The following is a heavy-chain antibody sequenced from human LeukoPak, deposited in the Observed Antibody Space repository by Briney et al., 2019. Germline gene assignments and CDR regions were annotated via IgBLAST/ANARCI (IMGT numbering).Heavy chain of an antibody. CDR1: GFTFSSYG. J-gene: IGHJ4*02. V-gene: IGHV3-7*03. CDR2: IKQDGSEK. Sequence: PGGSLRLSCAASGFTFSSYGMHWVRQAPGQGLEWVANIKQDGSEKYYVDSVKGRFTISRDNAKNSLYLQMNSLRDEDTAVYYCASDSPGYSSGSYFTYWGQGTLVTVSS. D-gene: IGHD2-15*01. CDR3: ASDSPGYSSGSYFTY.